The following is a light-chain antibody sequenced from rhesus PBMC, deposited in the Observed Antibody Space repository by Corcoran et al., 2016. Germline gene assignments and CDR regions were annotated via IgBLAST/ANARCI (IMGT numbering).Light chain of an antibody. Sequence: DIQMTQSPSSLSASVGDKVTITCRASQGINNALAWYQQKPGKAPKLRIYAASSLQSGVPSRFSGSGAGTDFTLTISSPQPEDVAVYYCQQRNSYPYSFGQGTKVEIK. CDR3: QQRNSYPYS. J-gene: IGKJ2*01. CDR1: QGINNA. CDR2: AAS. V-gene: IGKV1-33*01.